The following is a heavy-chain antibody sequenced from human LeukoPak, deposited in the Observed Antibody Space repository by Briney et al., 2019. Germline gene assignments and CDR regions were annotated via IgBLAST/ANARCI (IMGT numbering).Heavy chain of an antibody. CDR2: ITSKGGST. D-gene: IGHD1-26*01. Sequence: GGSLRLSCSASGFTFSTNSMHWVRQAPGKGLEFVSAITSKGGSTYYADSVKGRFTISRDNSKNTLYLQMSSLRAEDTAVYYCVTVGMTSIWSYLRFDPRGQGTLVSVSS. V-gene: IGHV3-64D*08. CDR1: GFTFSTNS. CDR3: VTVGMTSIWSYLRFDP. J-gene: IGHJ5*02.